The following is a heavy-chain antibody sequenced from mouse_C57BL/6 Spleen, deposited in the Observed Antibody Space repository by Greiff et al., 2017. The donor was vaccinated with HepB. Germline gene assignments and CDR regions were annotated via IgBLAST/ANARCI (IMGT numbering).Heavy chain of an antibody. V-gene: IGHV1-82*01. Sequence: QVQLQQSGPELVKPGASVKISCKASGYAFSSSWMNWVKQRPGKGLEWIGLIYPGDGETNYTGKFKGKATLTADKSSSTAYMQLSSLTSEDSAVYFCARSGTTVVGGSYWGQGTLVTVSA. D-gene: IGHD1-1*01. CDR1: GYAFSSSW. J-gene: IGHJ3*01. CDR2: IYPGDGET. CDR3: ARSGTTVVGGSY.